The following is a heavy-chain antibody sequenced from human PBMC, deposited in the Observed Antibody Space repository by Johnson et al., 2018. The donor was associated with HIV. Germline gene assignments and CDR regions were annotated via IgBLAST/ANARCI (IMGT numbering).Heavy chain of an antibody. D-gene: IGHD2-15*01. CDR3: TTEWWSYAFDI. V-gene: IGHV3-15*01. Sequence: VQLVESGGGLVQPGGSLRLSCAASGFTFSNAWMSWVRQAPGKGLEWVGRIKSKTDGGTTDYAVPVKGRFTISRDDSKNTLYLQMNSLKTEDTAVYYCTTEWWSYAFDIWGQGTMVTVSS. J-gene: IGHJ3*02. CDR2: IKSKTDGGTT. CDR1: GFTFSNAW.